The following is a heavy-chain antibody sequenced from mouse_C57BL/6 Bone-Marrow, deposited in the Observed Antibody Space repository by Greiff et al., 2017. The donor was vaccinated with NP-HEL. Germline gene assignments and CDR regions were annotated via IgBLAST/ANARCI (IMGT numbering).Heavy chain of an antibody. D-gene: IGHD1-1*01. CDR1: GYTFTSYW. Sequence: QVQLQQPGAELVMPGASVKLSCKASGYTFTSYWMHWVKQRPGQGLEWIGEIDPSDSYTNYNQKFKGKSTLTVDKSSSTAYMQLSSLTSEDSAVYYCAREGVITTIVDYWGQGTTLTVSS. V-gene: IGHV1-69*01. CDR3: AREGVITTIVDY. CDR2: IDPSDSYT. J-gene: IGHJ2*01.